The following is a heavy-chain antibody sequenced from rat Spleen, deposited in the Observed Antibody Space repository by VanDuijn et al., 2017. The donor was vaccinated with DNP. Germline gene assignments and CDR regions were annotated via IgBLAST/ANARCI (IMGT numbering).Heavy chain of an antibody. V-gene: IGHV5-7*01. J-gene: IGHJ4*01. D-gene: IGHD1-12*01. CDR1: GITFSDHN. CDR3: TRHRTIMPYYYAMDA. CDR2: ISYNGGTP. Sequence: EVQLVESGGGLVQPGRSLKLSCAVSGITFSDHNMAWVRQAPAKGLEWVATISYNGGTPYYRDSVKGRFTISIDNAQSTLYPQMDSLRSEDTATYYCTRHRTIMPYYYAMDAWGQGASVTVSS.